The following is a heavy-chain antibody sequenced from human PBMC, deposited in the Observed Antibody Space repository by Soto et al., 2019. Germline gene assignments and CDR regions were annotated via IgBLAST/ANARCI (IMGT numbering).Heavy chain of an antibody. V-gene: IGHV4-59*01. CDR2: IYYSGST. Sequence: SETLSLTCTVSGGSISSYYWTWIRQPPGKGLEWIGYIYYSGSTNYNSYLKSRVTISIDMSKNQVSLKLTSVSAADTAVYYCARDNGDYVYDYWGQGTLVTVSS. CDR3: ARDNGDYVYDY. CDR1: GGSISSYY. J-gene: IGHJ4*02. D-gene: IGHD4-17*01.